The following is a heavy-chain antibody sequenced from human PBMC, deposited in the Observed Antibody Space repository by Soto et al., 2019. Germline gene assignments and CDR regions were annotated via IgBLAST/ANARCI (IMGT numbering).Heavy chain of an antibody. Sequence: SETLSLTCTVSGGSISSGGYYWSWIRQHPGKGLEWIGYIYYSGSTYYNPSLKSRVTISVDTSKNQFSLKLSSVTAADTAVYYCARDGGIAAREAFDYWGQGTLVTVS. D-gene: IGHD6-6*01. CDR1: GGSISSGGYY. CDR3: ARDGGIAAREAFDY. J-gene: IGHJ4*02. CDR2: IYYSGST. V-gene: IGHV4-31*03.